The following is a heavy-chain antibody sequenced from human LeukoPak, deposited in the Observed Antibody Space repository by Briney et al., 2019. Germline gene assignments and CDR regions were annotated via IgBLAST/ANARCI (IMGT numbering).Heavy chain of an antibody. J-gene: IGHJ4*02. V-gene: IGHV3-23*01. CDR1: GFTFISYA. D-gene: IGHD3-22*01. Sequence: GGSLRLSCAASGFTFISYAMSWVRQAPGKGLEWVPAISGSGGSTYYADSVKGRFTISRDNSKNTLYVQMNNLRADDTAVYYCPRRVPGYYYDSSGSSAPDFDYWGQGTLVTVSS. CDR3: PRRVPGYYYDSSGSSAPDFDY. CDR2: ISGSGGST.